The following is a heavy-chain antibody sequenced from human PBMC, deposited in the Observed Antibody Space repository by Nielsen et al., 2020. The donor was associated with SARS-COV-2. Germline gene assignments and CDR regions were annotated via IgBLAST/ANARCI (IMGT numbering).Heavy chain of an antibody. D-gene: IGHD3-3*01. CDR2: IYYSGST. Sequence: ESLKISCTVSGGSISSYYWSWIRQPPGKGLEWIGYIYYSGSTNYNPSLKSRVTISVDTSKNQFSLKLSPVTAADTAVYYCARAGYDFRNWFDPWGQGTLVTVSS. CDR3: ARAGYDFRNWFDP. V-gene: IGHV4-59*13. CDR1: GGSISSYY. J-gene: IGHJ5*02.